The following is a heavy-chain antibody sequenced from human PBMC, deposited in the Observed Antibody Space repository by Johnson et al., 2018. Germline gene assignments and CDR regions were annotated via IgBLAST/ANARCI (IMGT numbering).Heavy chain of an antibody. CDR3: ASGGTCGFDAFYV. D-gene: IGHD2-15*01. CDR2: ITSTAEHT. Sequence: VQLVQSGGGLVQPGGSLRLSCAASGFIFSNYAMIWVRQAPGQGLDFVSSITSTAEHTYHADSVRGRFTLSRDNSKNSVYLQMNSPRVEDTAVYYCASGGTCGFDAFYVWGQGTMVTVSS. CDR1: GFIFSNYA. J-gene: IGHJ3*01. V-gene: IGHV3-23*04.